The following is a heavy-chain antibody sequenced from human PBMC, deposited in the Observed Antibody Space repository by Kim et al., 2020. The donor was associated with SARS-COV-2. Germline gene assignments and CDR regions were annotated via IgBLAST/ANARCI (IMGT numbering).Heavy chain of an antibody. CDR3: ARDQIVVVPAAISLGGKASKIDYYYYGMDV. J-gene: IGHJ6*02. CDR1: GGSISSYY. Sequence: SETLSLTCTVSGGSISSYYWSWIRQPPGKGLEWIGYIYYSGSTNYNPSLKSRVTISVDTSKNQFSLKLSSVTAADTAVYYCARDQIVVVPAAISLGGKASKIDYYYYGMDVWGQGTTVTVSS. CDR2: IYYSGST. D-gene: IGHD2-2*02. V-gene: IGHV4-59*13.